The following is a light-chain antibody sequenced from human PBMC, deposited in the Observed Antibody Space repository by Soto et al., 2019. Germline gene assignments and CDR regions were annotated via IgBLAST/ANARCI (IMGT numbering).Light chain of an antibody. CDR2: AAS. CDR1: QRLSRRY. CDR3: QQDGSSPIT. V-gene: IGKV3-20*01. J-gene: IGKJ5*01. Sequence: EIVLPLSPGTLSLSPGETATLSCRPCQRLSRRYLAWYQQKPGQAPRLLIYAASTRATGIPDRCSGSGSGTDFTLTISRLEPEDFAVYYSQQDGSSPITFGQGTRLEIK.